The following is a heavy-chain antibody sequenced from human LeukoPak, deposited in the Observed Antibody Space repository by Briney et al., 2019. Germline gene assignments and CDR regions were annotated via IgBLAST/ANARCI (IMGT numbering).Heavy chain of an antibody. J-gene: IGHJ4*02. D-gene: IGHD3-22*01. CDR3: AKAGITMIVVVPYYFDY. CDR1: GFTFSGYG. CDR2: ISSDGSNR. V-gene: IGHV3-30*18. Sequence: GGSLRLSCAASGFTFSGYGMHWVRQAPDKGLEWVALISSDGSNRIYADSVKGRFTISRDNSKNTLYLQMNSLRAEDTAVYYCAKAGITMIVVVPYYFDYWGQGTLVTVSS.